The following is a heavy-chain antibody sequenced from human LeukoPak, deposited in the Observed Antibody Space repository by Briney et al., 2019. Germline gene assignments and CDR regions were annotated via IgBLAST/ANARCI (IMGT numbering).Heavy chain of an antibody. J-gene: IGHJ4*02. Sequence: GGSLRLSCAASGFTFTSYEMHWVRQATGKGLEWVSGITTAGDTYYPGSVKGRFTISRENAKNSLYLQMNSLRTEDTAVYYCAKSPGSVIFRGDYWGQGTLVTVSS. D-gene: IGHD5/OR15-5a*01. V-gene: IGHV3-13*01. CDR3: AKSPGSVIFRGDY. CDR2: ITTAGDT. CDR1: GFTFTSYE.